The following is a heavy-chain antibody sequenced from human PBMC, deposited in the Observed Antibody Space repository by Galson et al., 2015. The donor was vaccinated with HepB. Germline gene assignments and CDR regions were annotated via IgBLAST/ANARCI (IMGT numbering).Heavy chain of an antibody. J-gene: IGHJ4*02. D-gene: IGHD6-13*01. CDR3: ASHIAAAPLG. Sequence: SLRLSCAASGFTFSDYYMTWIRQAPGKGLECVSYISSSGTTIYYADSVKGRFTISRDNSKNTLYLQMDSLRAEDTAVYYCASHIAAAPLGWGQGTLVTVSS. CDR1: GFTFSDYY. V-gene: IGHV3-11*01. CDR2: ISSSGTTI.